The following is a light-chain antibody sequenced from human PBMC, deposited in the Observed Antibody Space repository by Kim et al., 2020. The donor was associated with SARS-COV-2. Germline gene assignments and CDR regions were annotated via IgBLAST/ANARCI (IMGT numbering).Light chain of an antibody. J-gene: IGLJ3*02. CDR2: GEN. Sequence: AVGQTDTITCKGDRLRNNTSAWYYQQPGQGPVLVIHGENDRPPGSTEGCSGANSGETAALIITGGEEEEEGDYYCNSPDNSGYRLVFGGGTKLTVL. CDR1: RLRNNT. V-gene: IGLV3-19*01. CDR3: NSPDNSGYRLV.